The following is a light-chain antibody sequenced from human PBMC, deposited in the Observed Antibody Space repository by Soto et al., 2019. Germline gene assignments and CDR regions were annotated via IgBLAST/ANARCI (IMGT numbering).Light chain of an antibody. Sequence: QSALTQPPSASGSPGQSVTISCTGTSSDVAGYNYVSWYHQHPGKAPKLMIYVVSKRPSGVPDRFSGSKSGHPASLTVSGLQDEDEADYYCSSYAGSNNLVVFGGGTKLTVL. V-gene: IGLV2-8*01. CDR2: VVS. CDR1: SSDVAGYNY. CDR3: SSYAGSNNLVV. J-gene: IGLJ2*01.